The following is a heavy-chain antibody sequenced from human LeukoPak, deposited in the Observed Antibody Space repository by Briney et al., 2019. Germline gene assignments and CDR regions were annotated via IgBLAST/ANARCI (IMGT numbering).Heavy chain of an antibody. CDR3: ASRGYCSSTSCSGHAFDI. V-gene: IGHV3-20*04. CDR2: INRNGGST. CDR1: GFTFDDYG. Sequence: GGSLTLSCAASGFTFDDYGMSWVRQAPGKGLEWVSGINRNGGSTGYADSVKGRFTISRDNAKNSLYLQMNSLRAEDTALYYCASRGYCSSTSCSGHAFDIWGQGTMVTVCS. D-gene: IGHD2-2*01. J-gene: IGHJ3*02.